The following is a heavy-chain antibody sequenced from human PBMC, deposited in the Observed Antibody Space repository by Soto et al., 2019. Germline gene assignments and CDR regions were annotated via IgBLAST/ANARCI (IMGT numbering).Heavy chain of an antibody. V-gene: IGHV4-34*01. CDR2: INHSGST. D-gene: IGHD6-6*01. CDR1: GGSFSGYY. Sequence: SETLSLTCAVYGGSFSGYYWSWIRQPPGKGLEWIREINHSGSTNYNPSLKSRVTISVDTSKNQFSLKLSSVTAADTAVYYCARGKYSSSSQNLDYFDYWGQGTLVTVSS. J-gene: IGHJ4*02. CDR3: ARGKYSSSSQNLDYFDY.